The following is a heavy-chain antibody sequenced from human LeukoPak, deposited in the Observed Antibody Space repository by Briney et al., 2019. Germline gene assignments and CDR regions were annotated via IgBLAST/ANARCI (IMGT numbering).Heavy chain of an antibody. CDR3: ARLPQYYYHYMDV. V-gene: IGHV4-39*01. J-gene: IGHJ6*03. Sequence: SETLSLTCNVSSGSISTSTNYWGWIRQPPGKGLEWIGSIYYSGSTYYNPSLKSRVTISVDTSKNQFSLKLSSVTAADTAVYYCARLPQYYYHYMDVWGKGTTVTISS. CDR2: IYYSGST. CDR1: SGSISTSTNY.